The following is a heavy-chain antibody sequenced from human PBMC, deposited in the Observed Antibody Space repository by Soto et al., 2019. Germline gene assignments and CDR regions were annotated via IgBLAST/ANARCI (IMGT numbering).Heavy chain of an antibody. J-gene: IGHJ6*02. V-gene: IGHV4-39*01. CDR3: ARQNPAQGYYYGMDV. CDR1: GGSISSSSYY. CDR2: IYYSGST. Sequence: QLQLQESGPGLVKPSETLSLTCTVSGGSISSSSYYWGWIRQPPGKGLEWIGSIYYSGSTYYNPSHKSRVSXSXXXSXXQFSLKLSSVTAADTAVYYCARQNPAQGYYYGMDVWGQGTTVTVSS.